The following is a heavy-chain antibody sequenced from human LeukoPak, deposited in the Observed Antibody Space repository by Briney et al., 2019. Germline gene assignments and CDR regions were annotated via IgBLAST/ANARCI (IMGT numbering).Heavy chain of an antibody. CDR3: ARGGGLDV. D-gene: IGHD3-16*01. V-gene: IGHV3-7*03. Sequence: RQAPGKGLEWVASINHNGNVNYYMDSVKGRFTISRDNAKNSLYLQMSNLRAEDTAVYFCARGGGLDVWGQGATVTVSS. J-gene: IGHJ6*02. CDR2: INHNGNVN.